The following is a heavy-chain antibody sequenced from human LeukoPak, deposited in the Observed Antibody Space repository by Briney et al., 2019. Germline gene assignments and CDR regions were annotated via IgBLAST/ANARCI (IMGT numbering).Heavy chain of an antibody. Sequence: GSLRLSCAASRFTFSAYAMSWVRQAPGKGLEWVSGISGSGGTTYYADSVKGRFTISRDNSKNTLYLQMNSRSAEDTAVYYCAKAQPSRWFVFDIWGQGTMVTVSS. D-gene: IGHD6-13*01. V-gene: IGHV3-23*01. J-gene: IGHJ3*02. CDR1: RFTFSAYA. CDR3: AKAQPSRWFVFDI. CDR2: ISGSGGTT.